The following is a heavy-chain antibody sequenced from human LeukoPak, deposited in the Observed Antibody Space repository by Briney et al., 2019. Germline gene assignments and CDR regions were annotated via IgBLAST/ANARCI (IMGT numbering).Heavy chain of an antibody. J-gene: IGHJ4*02. CDR1: GFTFGTYA. CDR3: AKVDTGPFDY. V-gene: IGHV3-23*01. CDR2: VSESGAKT. Sequence: GGSLRLSCAASGFTFGTYAMSWVRQAPGKGLEWVSSVSESGAKTYYADSVKGRFTISRDNSKNTLYLQMNGLRAEDTAVYYCAKVDTGPFDYWGQGTLVTVSS.